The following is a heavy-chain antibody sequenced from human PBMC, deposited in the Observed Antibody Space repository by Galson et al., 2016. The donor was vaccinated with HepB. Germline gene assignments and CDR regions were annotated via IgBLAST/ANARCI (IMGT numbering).Heavy chain of an antibody. CDR1: GFSFKLWT. V-gene: IGHV3-21*01. CDR3: ARDGHLSYFDF. J-gene: IGHJ4*02. Sequence: CAASGFSFKLWTLSWVRQAPGKGPEWLSSINPSGSQIFYSESVRGRFTISRDNANNSLYLHMSSLRVDDTAVYYCARDGHLSYFDFWGQGTLVAVSS. CDR2: INPSGSQI.